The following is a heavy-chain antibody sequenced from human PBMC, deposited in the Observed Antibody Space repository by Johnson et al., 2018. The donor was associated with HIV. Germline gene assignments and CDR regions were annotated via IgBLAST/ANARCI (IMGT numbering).Heavy chain of an antibody. D-gene: IGHD4-23*01. CDR2: IYYDGTNK. CDR3: AKARSLLDYGGFDAFDI. J-gene: IGHJ3*02. CDR1: GFTFSSYA. V-gene: IGHV3-33*06. Sequence: VQLVESGGGLVQPGRSLRLSCAASGFTFSSYAMHWVRQAPGKGLEWVAIIYYDGTNKYYADSVKRRFTISRDNSKNTLSLQMNSLRVEDTAMYYCAKARSLLDYGGFDAFDIWGQGTLVTVSS.